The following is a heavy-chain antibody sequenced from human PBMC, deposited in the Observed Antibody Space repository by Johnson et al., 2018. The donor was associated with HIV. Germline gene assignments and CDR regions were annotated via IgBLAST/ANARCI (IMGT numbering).Heavy chain of an antibody. D-gene: IGHD3-22*01. CDR3: ARPRPMIVVAKGAFDI. CDR1: GFTFSDYY. CDR2: ISGSDGAI. Sequence: QVHLVESGGGLVKPGGSLRLSCVASGFTFSDYYMTWIRQAPGKGLEWVSYISGSDGAIWYADSVKGRFTISRDNSKNTLYLQMNSLRAEDTAVYYCARPRPMIVVAKGAFDIWGQGTMVTVSS. J-gene: IGHJ3*02. V-gene: IGHV3-11*04.